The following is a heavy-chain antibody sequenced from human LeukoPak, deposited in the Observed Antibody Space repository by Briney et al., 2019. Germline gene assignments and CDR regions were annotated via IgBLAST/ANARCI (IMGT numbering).Heavy chain of an antibody. J-gene: IGHJ5*01. CDR1: GFSFSDYW. V-gene: IGHV3-7*03. CDR2: IKEDGSAR. CDR3: ARDPRDDHNSLDS. Sequence: GGSLRLSCAASGFSFSDYWMSWVRQSPEKGLEWVANIKEDGSARYYVDSVKGRFTISRDNAKNSLYLQMSSLRAEDTAMYYCARDPRDDHNSLDSWGQGTQVNVSS.